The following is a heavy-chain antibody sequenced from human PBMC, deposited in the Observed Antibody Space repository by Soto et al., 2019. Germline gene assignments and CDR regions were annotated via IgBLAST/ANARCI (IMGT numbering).Heavy chain of an antibody. CDR2: ISSSSSYI. CDR3: ARDRARNYDILTGYYYYYYGMDV. J-gene: IGHJ6*02. CDR1: GFTFSCYS. Sequence: GGSLRLSCAASGFTFSCYSMNWVRQAPGKGLEWVSSISSSSSYIYYADSVKGRFTISRDNAKNSLYLQMNSLRAEDTAVYYCARDRARNYDILTGYYYYYYGMDVWGQGTTVTVSS. V-gene: IGHV3-21*01. D-gene: IGHD3-9*01.